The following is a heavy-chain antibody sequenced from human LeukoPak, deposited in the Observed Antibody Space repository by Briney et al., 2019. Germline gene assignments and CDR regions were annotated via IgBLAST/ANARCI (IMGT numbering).Heavy chain of an antibody. D-gene: IGHD2-21*01. CDR3: ARGSYYEY. CDR1: GYTFTSYG. V-gene: IGHV1-18*01. Sequence: ASVKVSCKASGYTFTSYGISWVRQAPGQGLEWMGWISNGNTDYAQKFQGRVTMTTDTSTSTAYMELRSLRSDDTALYYCARGSYYEYWGQGTLVTVSS. J-gene: IGHJ4*02. CDR2: ISNGNT.